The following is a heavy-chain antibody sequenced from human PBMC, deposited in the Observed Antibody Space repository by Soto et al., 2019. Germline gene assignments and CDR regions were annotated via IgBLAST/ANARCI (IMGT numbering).Heavy chain of an antibody. V-gene: IGHV3-74*01. D-gene: IGHD6-13*01. Sequence: GGSLRLSCAASGFTFSSYWMHWVRQAPGKGLVWVSRINSDGSSTSYADSVKGRFTISRDNAKNTLYLQMNSLRAEDTAVYYCARVIEQQLAPYFDYWGQGTLVTVSS. J-gene: IGHJ4*02. CDR3: ARVIEQQLAPYFDY. CDR1: GFTFSSYW. CDR2: INSDGSST.